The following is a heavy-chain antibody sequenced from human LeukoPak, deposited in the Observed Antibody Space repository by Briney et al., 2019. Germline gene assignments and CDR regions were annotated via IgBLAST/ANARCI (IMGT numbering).Heavy chain of an antibody. D-gene: IGHD4-17*01. Sequence: SETLSPTCTVSGGPISNYYWSWTRQIPGKGLEWIGNIYYSGTTNYNPSLKSRVTISVDTSKNQISLKLSSVTAADTAVYYCAKDVNGDYDYWGQGTLVTVSS. V-gene: IGHV4-59*01. J-gene: IGHJ4*02. CDR1: GGPISNYY. CDR2: IYYSGTT. CDR3: AKDVNGDYDY.